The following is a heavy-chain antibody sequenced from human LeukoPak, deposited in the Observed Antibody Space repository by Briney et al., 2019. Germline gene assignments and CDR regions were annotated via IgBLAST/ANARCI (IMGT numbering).Heavy chain of an antibody. CDR1: GGSISSYY. Sequence: SETLSLTCTVSGGSISSYYWSWIRQPAGKGLEWIGRIYTSGSTNYNPSLKSRVTMSVDTSKNQFSLKLSSVTAADTAVYYCARGVTVTTYDAFDIWGQGTMVTVSS. J-gene: IGHJ3*02. CDR2: IYTSGST. CDR3: ARGVTVTTYDAFDI. V-gene: IGHV4-4*07. D-gene: IGHD2-21*02.